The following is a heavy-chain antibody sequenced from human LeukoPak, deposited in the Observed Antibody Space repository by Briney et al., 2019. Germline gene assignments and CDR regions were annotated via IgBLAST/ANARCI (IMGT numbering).Heavy chain of an antibody. CDR1: GFTFSSCG. CDR2: IGPTGTDR. CDR3: ATETIGRHYDY. V-gene: IGHV3-21*01. J-gene: IGHJ4*02. Sequence: GGSLRLSCAASGFTFSSCGFNWVRQAPGNGLDWVSSIGPTGTDRYYADSVRGRFTISRDNAKNSMYLQMDSLRDEDTAVYYCATETIGRHYDYWGQGTLLTVSS. D-gene: IGHD1-14*01.